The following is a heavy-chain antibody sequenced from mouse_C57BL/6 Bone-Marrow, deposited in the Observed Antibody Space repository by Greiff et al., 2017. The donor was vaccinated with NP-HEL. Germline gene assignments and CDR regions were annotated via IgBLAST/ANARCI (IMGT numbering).Heavy chain of an antibody. CDR1: GYTFTSYD. D-gene: IGHD1-1*01. J-gene: IGHJ3*01. CDR3: ARERFDYGSSR. Sequence: QVQLKESGPELVKPGASVKLSCKASGYTFTSYDINWVKQRPGQGLEWIGWIYPRDGSTKYNEKFKGKATLTVDTSSSTAYMELHSLTSEDSAVYFCARERFDYGSSRWGQGTLVTVSA. V-gene: IGHV1-85*01. CDR2: IYPRDGST.